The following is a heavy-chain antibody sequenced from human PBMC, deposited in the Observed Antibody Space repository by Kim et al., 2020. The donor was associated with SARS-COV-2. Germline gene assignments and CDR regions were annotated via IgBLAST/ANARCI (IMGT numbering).Heavy chain of an antibody. J-gene: IGHJ4*02. V-gene: IGHV3-21*01. CDR3: ARGKDY. Sequence: SSSCIYYADTVKGRFTIARDNANNSLYLQMNSLRAEDTAVYYCARGKDYWGQGTLVTVSS. CDR2: SSSCI.